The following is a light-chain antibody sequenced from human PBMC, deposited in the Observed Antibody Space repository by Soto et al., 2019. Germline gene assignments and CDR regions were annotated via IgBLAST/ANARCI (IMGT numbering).Light chain of an antibody. V-gene: IGKV1-39*01. CDR1: QSISSY. CDR3: QQSYSTPG. Sequence: DIQMTQSPSSLSASVGDRVTITCRASQSISSYLHWYQQKPGKAPKLLIYAASSLQSGVPSTFSGSGSGTDFTLTISSLQPEDFATYYCQQSYSTPGFGPATKVDIK. CDR2: AAS. J-gene: IGKJ3*01.